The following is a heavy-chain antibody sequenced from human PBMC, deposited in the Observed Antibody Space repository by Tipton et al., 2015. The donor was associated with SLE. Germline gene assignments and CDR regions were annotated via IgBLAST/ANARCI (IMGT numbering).Heavy chain of an antibody. CDR3: ANIAAAAYGYFHH. J-gene: IGHJ1*01. Sequence: SLRLSCAASGFTFSSYGMHWVRQAPGKGLEWVAVIWYDGSNKYYADSVKGRFTISRDNSKNTLYLQMNSLRAEDTAVYYCANIAAAAYGYFHHWGQGTLVTVSS. CDR2: IWYDGSNK. D-gene: IGHD6-13*01. V-gene: IGHV3-33*06. CDR1: GFTFSSYG.